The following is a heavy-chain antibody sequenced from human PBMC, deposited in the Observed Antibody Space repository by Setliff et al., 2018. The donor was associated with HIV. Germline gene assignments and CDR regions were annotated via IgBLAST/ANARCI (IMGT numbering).Heavy chain of an antibody. Sequence: SETLSLTCTVSGGSISGYYWSWIRQSPGKGLEWIGYIYTSGSTNYNPALKSRFTISVDTSKNQFSLKLYSVTAADTSVYYCARRWGIRGYSSWGQGTLVTVSS. CDR3: ARRWGIRGYSS. V-gene: IGHV4-4*09. CDR2: IYTSGST. D-gene: IGHD5-18*01. J-gene: IGHJ5*02. CDR1: GGSISGYY.